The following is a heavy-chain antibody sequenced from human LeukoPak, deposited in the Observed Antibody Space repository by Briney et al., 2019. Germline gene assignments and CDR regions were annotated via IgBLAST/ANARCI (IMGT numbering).Heavy chain of an antibody. CDR1: GGSISSGGYY. V-gene: IGHV4-31*03. D-gene: IGHD3-22*01. CDR3: ARGSGVVVIDWFDP. J-gene: IGHJ5*02. Sequence: ASETLSLTCTVSGGSISSGGYYWSWIRQHPGKGLEWIGYIYYSGSTYYNPSLKGRVTISVDTSKNQFSLKLSSVTAADTAVYYCARGSGVVVIDWFDPWGQGTLVTVSS. CDR2: IYYSGST.